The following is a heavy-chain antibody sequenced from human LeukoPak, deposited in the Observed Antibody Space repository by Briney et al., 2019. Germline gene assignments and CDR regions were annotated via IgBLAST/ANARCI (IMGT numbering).Heavy chain of an antibody. CDR1: GFTFSSFS. J-gene: IGHJ4*02. CDR3: ARGLQPDY. V-gene: IGHV3-48*01. D-gene: IGHD2-15*01. CDR2: ITLSSSVI. Sequence: GGSLRLSCAASGFTFSSFSMSWVRQSPGKGLEWVSYITLSSSVIYYADSARGRFTISRDNAKNSLYLQMNSLRAEDTAVYYCARGLQPDYWGQGTLVTVSS.